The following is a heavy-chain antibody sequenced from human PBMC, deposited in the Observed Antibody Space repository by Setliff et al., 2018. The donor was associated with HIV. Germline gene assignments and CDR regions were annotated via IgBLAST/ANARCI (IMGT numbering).Heavy chain of an antibody. D-gene: IGHD2-8*01. V-gene: IGHV3-7*03. J-gene: IGHJ5*02. CDR1: PFIFSHYW. CDR3: ARVLLRTNPLYGVASNWFDP. Sequence: GGSLRLSCAVSPFIFSHYWMTWVRQAPGKGLEWVANIKQDGSKKYYVGSVKGRFTSSRDNAKSSLFLQMSGLRPEDTAVYYCARVLLRTNPLYGVASNWFDPWGQGTLVTVSS. CDR2: IKQDGSKK.